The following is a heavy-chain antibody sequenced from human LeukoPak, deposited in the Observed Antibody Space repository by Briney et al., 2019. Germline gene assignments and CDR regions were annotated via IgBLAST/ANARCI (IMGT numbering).Heavy chain of an antibody. D-gene: IGHD5-12*01. CDR1: GGSFSGYY. CDR3: ARDEGSGYDLSPTPPII. CDR2: INHSGST. V-gene: IGHV4-34*01. J-gene: IGHJ4*02. Sequence: PSETLSLTCAVYGGSFSGYYWSWIRQPPGKGLEWIGEINHSGSTNYNPSLKSRVTISVDTSKNQFSLKLSSVTAADTAVYYCARDEGSGYDLSPTPPIIWGQGTLVTVSS.